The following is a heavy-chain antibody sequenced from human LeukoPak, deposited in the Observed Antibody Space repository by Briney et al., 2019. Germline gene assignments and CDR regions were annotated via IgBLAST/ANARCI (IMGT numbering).Heavy chain of an antibody. CDR3: ARGRPPARLVRGYYAKWFDP. CDR1: GYTFTSYY. Sequence: GASVKVSCKASGYTFTSYYMHWVRQAPGQGLEWMGWMNPNSGNTGYAQKFQGRVTMTRNTSISTAYMELSSLRSEDTAVHYCARGRPPARLVRGYYAKWFDPWGQGTLVTVSS. V-gene: IGHV1-8*02. D-gene: IGHD3-22*01. CDR2: MNPNSGNT. J-gene: IGHJ5*02.